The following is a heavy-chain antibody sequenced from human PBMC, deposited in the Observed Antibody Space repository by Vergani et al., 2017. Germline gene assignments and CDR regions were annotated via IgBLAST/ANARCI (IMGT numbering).Heavy chain of an antibody. J-gene: IGHJ4*02. CDR2: IYSGGST. D-gene: IGHD1-26*01. Sequence: VQLVESGGGLVKPGGSLRLSCAASGFTVSSNYMSWVRPAPGKGLEWVSVIYSGGSTYYADSVKGRFTISRHNSKNTLYLQMNSLRAEATAVYYCARDRSGSYPEGGFDYWGQGTLVTVSS. CDR1: GFTVSSNY. V-gene: IGHV3-53*04. CDR3: ARDRSGSYPEGGFDY.